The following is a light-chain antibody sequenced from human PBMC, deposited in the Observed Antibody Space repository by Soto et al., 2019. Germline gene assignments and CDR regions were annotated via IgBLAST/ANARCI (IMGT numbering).Light chain of an antibody. V-gene: IGLV2-14*01. J-gene: IGLJ2*01. Sequence: QSVLTQPASVSGSPGQSITISCTGTSSDVGGYNYVSWYQQHPGKAPKLMIYEVSNRPSGASNRFSGSKSANTASLTISGLQAADEADYYCSSYTGSSSVVFGGGTKLTVL. CDR2: EVS. CDR3: SSYTGSSSVV. CDR1: SSDVGGYNY.